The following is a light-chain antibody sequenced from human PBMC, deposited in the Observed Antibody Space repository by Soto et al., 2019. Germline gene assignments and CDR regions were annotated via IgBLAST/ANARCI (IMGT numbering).Light chain of an antibody. V-gene: IGKV3-11*01. CDR2: DAS. CDR3: QQRSDWPST. CDR1: ENVSRY. Sequence: EIVLTQSPATLSLSPGNRATLSCRASENVSRYLAWYQQKPGQAPRLLIYDASSRAAGIPARFSGSGSGTDFTLTITSLEPEDFAVYYCQQRSDWPSTFGGGTKVEIK. J-gene: IGKJ4*01.